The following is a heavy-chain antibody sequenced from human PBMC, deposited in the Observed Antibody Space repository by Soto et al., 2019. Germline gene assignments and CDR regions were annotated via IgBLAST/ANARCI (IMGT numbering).Heavy chain of an antibody. Sequence: GGSLRLSCAASGFTFSSYSMNWVRQAPGEGLQWVATITDNGGDAKYADSVRGRFVISRDNSKKTLYLQMTSLTAEDSAMYFCARGSTESYPGSRIFDYWGQGTLVTVSS. CDR2: ITDNGGDA. J-gene: IGHJ4*02. D-gene: IGHD3-10*01. CDR1: GFTFSSYS. V-gene: IGHV3-21*04. CDR3: ARGSTESYPGSRIFDY.